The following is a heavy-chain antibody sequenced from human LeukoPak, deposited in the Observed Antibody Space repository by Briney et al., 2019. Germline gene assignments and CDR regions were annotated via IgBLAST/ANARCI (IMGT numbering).Heavy chain of an antibody. CDR2: MNPNSGNT. V-gene: IGHV1-8*01. CDR1: GYTFTSYD. D-gene: IGHD3-10*01. CDR3: ARGLGFGRLFAYYYYMDV. Sequence: ASVKVSCKASGYTFTSYDINWVRQATGQGLEWMRWMNPNSGNTGYAQKFQGRVTMTRNTSISTAYMELSSLRSEDTAVYYCARGLGFGRLFAYYYYMDVWGKRTTVTVSS. J-gene: IGHJ6*03.